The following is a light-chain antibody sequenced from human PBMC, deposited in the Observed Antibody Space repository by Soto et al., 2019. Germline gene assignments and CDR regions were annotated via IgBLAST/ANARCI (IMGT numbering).Light chain of an antibody. CDR3: QQANSFPYT. V-gene: IGKV1-12*01. J-gene: IGKJ2*01. CDR2: AAS. Sequence: DIHMTQAPSSVSASVGYIFTITCRASQGISSWLAWYQHKPGKAPKLLIYAASSLQSGVPSRLRGSGYGTDLTITISSMQNEDFETYYCQQANSFPYTFGQGTKVDIK. CDR1: QGISSW.